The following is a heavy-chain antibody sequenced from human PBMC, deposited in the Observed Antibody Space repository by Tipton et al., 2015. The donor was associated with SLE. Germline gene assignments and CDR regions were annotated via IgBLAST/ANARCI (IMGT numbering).Heavy chain of an antibody. D-gene: IGHD3-10*01. CDR3: ARDGVWFGDLPFDF. CDR1: GFTFSSYA. Sequence: QVQLVQSGGGVVQPGRSLRLSCAASGFTFSSYALHWVRQAPGKGLEWVAVMSYDGSDKYYADSVKGRFTISRDNSKNTLYLEMKSLRVEDTAMYYCARDGVWFGDLPFDFWGQGTLVTVSS. J-gene: IGHJ4*02. V-gene: IGHV3-30*04. CDR2: MSYDGSDK.